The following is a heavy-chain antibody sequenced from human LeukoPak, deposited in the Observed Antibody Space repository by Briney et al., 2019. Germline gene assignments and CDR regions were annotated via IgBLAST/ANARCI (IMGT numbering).Heavy chain of an antibody. CDR1: GYTFINFG. J-gene: IGHJ4*02. CDR2: ISAYNGNT. V-gene: IGHV1-18*01. CDR3: ARAHYGDPPGDY. Sequence: ASVKVSCTASGYTFINFGIYWVRQGPGQGLEWMGWISAYNGNTKYAQQFQGRVTMTTDTSTSTAYMELRSLRSGDTAVYYCARAHYGDPPGDYWGQGTLVTVSS. D-gene: IGHD4-17*01.